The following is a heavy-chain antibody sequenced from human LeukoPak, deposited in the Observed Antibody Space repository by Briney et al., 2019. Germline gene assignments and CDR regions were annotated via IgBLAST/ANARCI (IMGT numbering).Heavy chain of an antibody. J-gene: IGHJ4*02. V-gene: IGHV3-53*01. Sequence: GGSLRLSCAASGFTVDSNYLSWVRQAPGKGLEWVSTIYTGGNTYYADSVKGRFTISRDNSKNTLYLQMNSLRAEDTAVYYCASRTYYDTDPSKEYWGQGTLVTVSS. CDR2: IYTGGNT. CDR1: GFTVDSNY. CDR3: ASRTYYDTDPSKEY. D-gene: IGHD3-22*01.